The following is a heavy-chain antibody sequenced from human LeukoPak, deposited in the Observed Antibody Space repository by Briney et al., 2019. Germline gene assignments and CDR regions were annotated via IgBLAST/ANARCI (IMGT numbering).Heavy chain of an antibody. J-gene: IGHJ4*02. CDR2: ISAYNGNT. D-gene: IGHD3-22*01. CDR1: GYTFTSYG. Sequence: ASVKVSCKASGYTFTSYGISWLRQAPGQGLEWMGWISAYNGNTNYAQKLQGRVTMTTDTSTSTAYMELRSLRSDDTAVYYCILRDSSGYYRDYWGQGTLVTVSS. CDR3: ILRDSSGYYRDY. V-gene: IGHV1-18*04.